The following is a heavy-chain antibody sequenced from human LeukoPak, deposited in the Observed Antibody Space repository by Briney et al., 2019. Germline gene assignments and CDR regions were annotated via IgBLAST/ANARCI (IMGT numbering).Heavy chain of an antibody. J-gene: IGHJ4*02. CDR1: GFTFSSYS. CDR2: ISSSSSYI. D-gene: IGHD4-17*01. Sequence: PGGSLRLSCAASGFTFSSYSMNWVRQAPGKGLEWVSSISSSSSYIYYADSVKGRFTISRDNAKNSLYLRMNSLRAEDTAVYYCCYGDYGSYFDYWGQGTLVTVSS. CDR3: CYGDYGSYFDY. V-gene: IGHV3-21*01.